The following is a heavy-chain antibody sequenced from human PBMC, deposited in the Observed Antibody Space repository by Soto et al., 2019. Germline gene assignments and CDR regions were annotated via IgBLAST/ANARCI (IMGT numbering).Heavy chain of an antibody. CDR1: GYTFTSYY. D-gene: IGHD3-3*01. CDR3: ARGNLRLEWLGGGMDV. Sequence: ASVKVSCKASGYTFTSYYMHWVRQAPGQGLEWMGIINPSGGSTSYAQKFQGRVTMTRDTSTSTVYMELSSLRSEDTAVYYCARGNLRLEWLGGGMDVWGQGTTVTVSS. J-gene: IGHJ6*02. CDR2: INPSGGST. V-gene: IGHV1-46*01.